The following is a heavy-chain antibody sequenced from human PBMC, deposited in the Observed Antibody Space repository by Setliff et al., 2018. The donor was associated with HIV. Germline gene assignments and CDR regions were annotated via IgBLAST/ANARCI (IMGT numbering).Heavy chain of an antibody. CDR1: GYTFSSYA. CDR2: INAGNGNT. J-gene: IGHJ4*02. V-gene: IGHV1-3*01. CDR3: ARSAYCGGDCCSFWDY. Sequence: GASVKVSCKASGYTFSSYAMHWVRQAPGQRLEWMGWINAGNGNTKYSQKFQGRVTITRETSASIAYMELSSLRSEDTAVYYCARSAYCGGDCCSFWDYWGQGTLVTVSS. D-gene: IGHD2-21*01.